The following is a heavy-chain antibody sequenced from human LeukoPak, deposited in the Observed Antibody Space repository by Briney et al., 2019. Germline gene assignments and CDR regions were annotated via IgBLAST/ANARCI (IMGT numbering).Heavy chain of an antibody. CDR2: IYPDDSDT. CDR1: GYSFPTYW. J-gene: IGHJ4*02. D-gene: IGHD2/OR15-2a*01. V-gene: IGHV5-51*01. Sequence: GESLKISCKGSGYSFPTYWIGWVRQMPGKGLEWMGIIYPDDSDTRYSPSFQGQVTISADKSISTAYLQWSSLKASDTAMYYCALTCRYSRTTKSGLGYWGQGTLVTVSS. CDR3: ALTCRYSRTTKSGLGY.